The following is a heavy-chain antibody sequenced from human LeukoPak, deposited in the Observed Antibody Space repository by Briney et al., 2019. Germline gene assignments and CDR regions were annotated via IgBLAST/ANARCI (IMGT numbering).Heavy chain of an antibody. Sequence: SETLSLTCTVSRGSVSSGNYYWSWIRQHPGKGLEWIGYISSSGSTHYKSSLKSRVIISADTSTNQFSLRLSSVTAADTAFYYCARGAGGSGSFAMDVWGQGTTVTVSS. D-gene: IGHD3-10*01. CDR2: ISSSGST. CDR3: ARGAGGSGSFAMDV. V-gene: IGHV4-31*03. CDR1: RGSVSSGNYY. J-gene: IGHJ6*02.